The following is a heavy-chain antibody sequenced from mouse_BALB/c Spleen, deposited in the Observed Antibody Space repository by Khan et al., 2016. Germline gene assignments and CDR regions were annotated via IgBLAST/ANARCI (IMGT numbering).Heavy chain of an antibody. J-gene: IGHJ4*01. CDR2: IDPYNGST. CDR1: GYTFTSYN. V-gene: IGHV1S135*01. CDR3: ARDVLWYAMDY. D-gene: IGHD1-1*02. Sequence: VQLQQSGPELVKPGASVKVSCKASGYTFTSYNMYWVKQSHGKNLEWIGYIDPYNGSTSYNQKFKGKSTLTVDKSSSTAYMQLHSLTSEDSAVYDCARDVLWYAMDYWGQGTSVTVSS.